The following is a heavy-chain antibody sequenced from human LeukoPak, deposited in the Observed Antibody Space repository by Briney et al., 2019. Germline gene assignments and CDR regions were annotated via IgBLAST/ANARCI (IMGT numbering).Heavy chain of an antibody. V-gene: IGHV1-2*02. CDR1: GYTFTGYY. Sequence: VASVKVSCKASGYTFTGYYMHWVRQAPGQGLEWMGWINPNSGGTNYAQKFQGRDTMTRDTSISTAYMELSRLRSDDTAVYYCARDYAGDAFDIWGQGTMVTVSS. D-gene: IGHD2-2*01. CDR2: INPNSGGT. J-gene: IGHJ3*02. CDR3: ARDYAGDAFDI.